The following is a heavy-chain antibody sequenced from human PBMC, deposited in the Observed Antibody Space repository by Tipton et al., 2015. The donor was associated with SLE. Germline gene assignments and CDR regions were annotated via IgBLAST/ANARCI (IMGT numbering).Heavy chain of an antibody. V-gene: IGHV4-61*02. J-gene: IGHJ4*02. D-gene: IGHD2-15*01. Sequence: TLSLTSSVSGGSISSGVYHWSWIRQPAGKRLEWIGRMYIDGTTYYSPPLTSRVTISVDTSKSQIYLKLTSVTAADTALYYCGRVTGGWLEDYWGQGTLVTVSS. CDR3: GRVTGGWLEDY. CDR2: MYIDGTT. CDR1: GGSISSGVYH.